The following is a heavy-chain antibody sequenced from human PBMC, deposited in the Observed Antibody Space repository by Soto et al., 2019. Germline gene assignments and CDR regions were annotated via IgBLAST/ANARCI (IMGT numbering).Heavy chain of an antibody. CDR1: GGPFSSYA. V-gene: IGHV1-69*06. D-gene: IGHD3-10*01. CDR3: ARPRITMVRGGTYYYGMYV. Sequence: SVKVSCKASGGPFSSYAIRWVRQAPGQGFEWMGGIIPIFGTANYAQKYPGRVPITADKSTSTAYMELSSLRSEDTAVYYCARPRITMVRGGTYYYGMYVWGQGTTVT. J-gene: IGHJ6*02. CDR2: IIPIFGTA.